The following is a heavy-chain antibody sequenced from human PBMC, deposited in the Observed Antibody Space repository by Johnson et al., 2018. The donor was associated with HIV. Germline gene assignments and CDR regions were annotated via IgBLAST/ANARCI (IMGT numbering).Heavy chain of an antibody. D-gene: IGHD1-26*01. CDR1: GFTFSSYA. CDR3: ARDRVSIVGSHDAFDI. V-gene: IGHV3-30-3*01. Sequence: QVQLVESGGGLAKPGGSLRLSCAASGFTFSSYAMHWVRQAPGQGLEWVAVISYDGSNKYYADSVKGRFTISRDNSKNTLYLQMNSLRAEDTAVYYCARDRVSIVGSHDAFDIWGQGTVVTVSS. CDR2: ISYDGSNK. J-gene: IGHJ3*02.